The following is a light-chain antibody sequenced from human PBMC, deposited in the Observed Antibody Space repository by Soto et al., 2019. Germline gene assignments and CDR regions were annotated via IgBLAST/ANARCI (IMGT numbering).Light chain of an antibody. CDR1: SSDVGGYNY. V-gene: IGLV2-8*01. CDR3: SSYAGIHIV. Sequence: QSALTQPPSASGSPGQSVAISCTGSSSDVGGYNYVSWYQQHPGKAPKLIIYDVTKRPSGVPDLFSVSKSGNTASLTVSGLQAEDEADYYCSSYAGIHIVFGSGTKLTVL. J-gene: IGLJ1*01. CDR2: DVT.